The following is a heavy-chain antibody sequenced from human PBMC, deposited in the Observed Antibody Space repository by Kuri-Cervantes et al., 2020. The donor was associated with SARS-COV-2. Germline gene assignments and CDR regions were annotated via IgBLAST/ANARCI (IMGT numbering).Heavy chain of an antibody. J-gene: IGHJ4*02. CDR3: AKDYSVLRFLGGRGGFDY. D-gene: IGHD3-3*01. Sequence: GESLKISCAASGFTFSSYWMSWVRQAPGKGLEWVANIKQDGSEKYYVDSVKGRFTISRDNAKNSLYLQMNSLRAEDTAVYYCAKDYSVLRFLGGRGGFDYWGQGTLVTVSP. CDR2: IKQDGSEK. V-gene: IGHV3-7*03. CDR1: GFTFSSYW.